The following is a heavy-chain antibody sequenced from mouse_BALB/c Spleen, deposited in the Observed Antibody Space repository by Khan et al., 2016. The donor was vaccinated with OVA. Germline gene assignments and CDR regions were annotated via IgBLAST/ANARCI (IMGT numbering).Heavy chain of an antibody. CDR1: GYSITSGYS. CDR2: IDYSGTT. V-gene: IGHV3-1*02. J-gene: IGHJ2*01. CDR3: VRWDY. Sequence: EVKLVESGPDLLKPSQSLSLTCTVTGYSITSGYSWHWIRQFPGHKLEWMGYIDYSGTTNYNPSLKSRISITREISKNQFFLQLNSVTTEDTATYYCVRWDYWGQGTTLTVSS.